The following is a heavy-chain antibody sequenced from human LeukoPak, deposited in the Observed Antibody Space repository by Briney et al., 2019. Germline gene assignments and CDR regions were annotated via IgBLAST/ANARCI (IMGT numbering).Heavy chain of an antibody. J-gene: IGHJ3*02. D-gene: IGHD3-22*01. V-gene: IGHV1-58*02. CDR2: IVVRSGNT. CDR3: AASYYESPLGYAFDI. Sequence: GASVKVSCKASGFTFTSSAMQWVRQARGQRLEWIGWIVVRSGNTNYAQKFQERVTITRDMSTSTAYMELSSLRSEDTAVYYCAASYYESPLGYAFDIWGQGTMVTVSS. CDR1: GFTFTSSA.